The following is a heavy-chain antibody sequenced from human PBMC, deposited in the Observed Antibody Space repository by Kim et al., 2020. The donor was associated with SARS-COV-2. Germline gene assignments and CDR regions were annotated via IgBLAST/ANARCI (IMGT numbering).Heavy chain of an antibody. CDR2: ISDGGTRT. Sequence: GGSLRLSCTASGFTFSSYAMSWVRQAPGKGLEWVSAISDGGTRTYYADSVKGRFTISRDNSKNTLYLQMTGLRAEDTAVYYCARNDYFNLGSSYYYGMDVWGQGTTVTVSS. V-gene: IGHV3-23*01. CDR1: GFTFSSYA. CDR3: ARNDYFNLGSSYYYGMDV. J-gene: IGHJ6*02. D-gene: IGHD3-10*01.